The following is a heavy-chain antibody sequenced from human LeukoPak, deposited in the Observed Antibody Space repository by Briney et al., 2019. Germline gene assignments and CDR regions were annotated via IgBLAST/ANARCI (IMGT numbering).Heavy chain of an antibody. Sequence: GTSVKVSCKASGFTFTNSAVQWVRQARGQRLEWLGWIVVGSGNTNYAQKFQGRVIMTTDTSTSTAYMDLRSLRSDDTAVYYCARAGYENLIAGPDFWGQGTLVTVSS. V-gene: IGHV1-58*01. CDR1: GFTFTNSA. CDR2: IVVGSGNT. D-gene: IGHD1-1*01. CDR3: ARAGYENLIAGPDF. J-gene: IGHJ4*02.